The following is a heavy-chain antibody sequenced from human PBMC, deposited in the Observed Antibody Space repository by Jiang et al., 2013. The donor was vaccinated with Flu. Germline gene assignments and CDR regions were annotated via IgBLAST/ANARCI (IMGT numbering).Heavy chain of an antibody. D-gene: IGHD2-15*01. J-gene: IGHJ4*01. V-gene: IGHV1-2*04. CDR1: GYTFSDYY. CDR2: INPNSGGT. Sequence: SGAEVKKPGASVRVSCKASGYTFSDYYIHWVRQAPGQGLEWMGWINPNSGGTNYAQKFQDWVTMTRDTSISTAFLDLSRLRSDDTAVYYCARDPGYSTEIFYFDFWGQDPWSPSP. CDR3: ARDPGYSTEIFYFDF.